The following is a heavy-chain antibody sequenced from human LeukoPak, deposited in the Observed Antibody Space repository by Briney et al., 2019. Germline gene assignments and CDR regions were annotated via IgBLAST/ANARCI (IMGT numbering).Heavy chain of an antibody. D-gene: IGHD3-10*01. J-gene: IGHJ4*02. V-gene: IGHV4-34*01. CDR1: GSSSGYH. CDR3: ARRSYDSGSYYDGWYFDY. Sequence: GSSSGYHWNXIRQPPGKXLEXXXXXXXSGSTNYNPSLKSRLTISVDTSKNQFSLKLNSVTAADTAVYYCARRSYDSGSYYDGWYFDYWGQGTLVTVSS. CDR2: XXXSGST.